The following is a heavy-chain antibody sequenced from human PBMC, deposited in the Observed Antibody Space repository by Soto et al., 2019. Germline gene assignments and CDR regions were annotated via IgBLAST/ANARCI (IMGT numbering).Heavy chain of an antibody. CDR3: ARKFDYDSSGYYYAY. D-gene: IGHD3-22*01. J-gene: IGHJ4*02. V-gene: IGHV1-69*13. Sequence: AVNVPFKASGGTLRSGAIRWVQHAPEQWLEWMGGIIPLFGTANPAQKFQGRVTITADESTRTVYMELRSLRSEDTAVYYCARKFDYDSSGYYYAYWGQGTLVTVPS. CDR1: GGTLRSGA. CDR2: IIPLFGTA.